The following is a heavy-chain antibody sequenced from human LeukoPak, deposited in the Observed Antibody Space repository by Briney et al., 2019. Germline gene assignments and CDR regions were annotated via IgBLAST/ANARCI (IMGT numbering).Heavy chain of an antibody. J-gene: IGHJ5*01. D-gene: IGHD6-19*01. Sequence: GGSLRLSCAASGFTFSSYSMNWDRQAPGKGLEWVSYISRSSSTIYYADSVKGRFTISRDNAKNTLYLQMNSVIAEDTAVYFCTRAGYSSGFDFWGQGTLVTVSS. V-gene: IGHV3-48*04. CDR1: GFTFSSYS. CDR2: ISRSSSTI. CDR3: TRAGYSSGFDF.